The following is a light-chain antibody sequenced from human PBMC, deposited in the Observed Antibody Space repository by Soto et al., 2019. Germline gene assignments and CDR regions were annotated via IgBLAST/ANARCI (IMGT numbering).Light chain of an antibody. J-gene: IGLJ1*01. V-gene: IGLV2-14*01. CDR2: EVS. CDR3: RSYKTGSTVV. CDR1: SSDIVYYNY. Sequence: QSVLTQPASVSGSPGQSIPISCTGTSSDIVYYNYVSWYQQYPGKAPKLIISEVSNRPSGVSNRFSGSKSANTASLTISGLQAEDEADYHCRSYKTGSTVVFGTGTKLPVL.